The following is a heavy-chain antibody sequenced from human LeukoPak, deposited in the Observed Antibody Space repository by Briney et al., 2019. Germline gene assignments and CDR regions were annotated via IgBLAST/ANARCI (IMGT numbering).Heavy chain of an antibody. V-gene: IGHV4-34*01. CDR2: INHSGST. CDR1: GGSFSGYY. J-gene: IGHJ6*04. Sequence: SETLSLTCAVYGGSFSGYYWSWIRQPPGKGLEWIGEINHSGSTNYNPSLKSRVTISVDTSKNQFSLKLSSVTAADTAAYYCARVGDYGDYYYYGMDVWGKGTTVTVSS. D-gene: IGHD4-17*01. CDR3: ARVGDYGDYYYYGMDV.